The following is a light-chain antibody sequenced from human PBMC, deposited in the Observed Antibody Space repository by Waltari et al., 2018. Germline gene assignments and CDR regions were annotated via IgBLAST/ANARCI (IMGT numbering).Light chain of an antibody. Sequence: DILLTQSPVYLSVTRGEPAPISCRSSQSLLYDDGYTYLHWYLKKPGQSPKLLIYMTTYRASGVPDRFSGSGSDTEFTPKISRVEPEDVGVYYCLQVIQTPVTLDQGTRLEIK. CDR1: QSLLYDDGYTY. V-gene: IGKV2-28*01. CDR2: MTT. J-gene: IGKJ5*01. CDR3: LQVIQTPVT.